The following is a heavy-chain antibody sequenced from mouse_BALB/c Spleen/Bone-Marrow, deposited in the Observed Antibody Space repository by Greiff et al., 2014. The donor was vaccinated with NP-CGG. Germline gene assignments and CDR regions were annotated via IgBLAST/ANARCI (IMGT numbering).Heavy chain of an antibody. Sequence: QVQLQQSGAELARPGASVKLSCKASGYTFTDYYINWVKQRTGQGLEWIGEIYPGGGNTYYNEKFKGKATLTADKSSSTAYMQLSSLTSEDSAVYFCARSAYYGNYLDYWGQGTTLTVSS. V-gene: IGHV1-77*01. D-gene: IGHD2-10*01. CDR1: GYTFTDYY. J-gene: IGHJ2*01. CDR3: ARSAYYGNYLDY. CDR2: IYPGGGNT.